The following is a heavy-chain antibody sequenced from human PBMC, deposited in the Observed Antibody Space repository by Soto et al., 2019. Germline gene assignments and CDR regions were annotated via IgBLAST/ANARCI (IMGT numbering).Heavy chain of an antibody. CDR3: ARDRDGGNAFDY. D-gene: IGHD2-15*01. CDR2: IIPIFGTA. J-gene: IGHJ4*02. CDR1: GGTFSSYA. V-gene: IGHV1-69*12. Sequence: QVQLVQSGAEVKQPGSSVKVSCKASGGTFSSYAISWVRQAPGQGLEWMGGIIPIFGTANYAQKFQGRVTIPADESTSRAYMELSSLRAEDTAVYYCARDRDGGNAFDYWGRGTLVTVSS.